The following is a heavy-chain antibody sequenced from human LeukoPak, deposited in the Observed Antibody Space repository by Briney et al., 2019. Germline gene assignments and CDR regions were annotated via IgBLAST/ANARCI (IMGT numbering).Heavy chain of an antibody. CDR2: IYYSGST. V-gene: IGHV4-39*01. Sequence: PSETLSLTCTVSGGSISSGSYYWGWIRQPPGKGLEWIGSIYYSGSTYYNPSLTSLVTISVDTSKNQFSLKLSSVTAADTAVYYCAPHSSGWYGAFGYWGQGTLVTVSS. D-gene: IGHD6-19*01. J-gene: IGHJ4*02. CDR1: GGSISSGSYY. CDR3: APHSSGWYGAFGY.